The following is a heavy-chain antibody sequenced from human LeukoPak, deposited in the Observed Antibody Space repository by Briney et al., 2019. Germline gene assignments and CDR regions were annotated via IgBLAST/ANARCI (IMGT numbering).Heavy chain of an antibody. V-gene: IGHV3-11*04. CDR3: ARDTSRTPPTGIAY. CDR2: ISSSGSTI. D-gene: IGHD1-1*01. J-gene: IGHJ4*02. Sequence: GGSLRLSCAASGFTFSDYYMSWIRQAPGKGLEWVSYISSSGSTIYYADSVKGRFTISRDNSKNTLYLQMNSLRAEDTAVYYCARDTSRTPPTGIAYWGQGTLVTVSS. CDR1: GFTFSDYY.